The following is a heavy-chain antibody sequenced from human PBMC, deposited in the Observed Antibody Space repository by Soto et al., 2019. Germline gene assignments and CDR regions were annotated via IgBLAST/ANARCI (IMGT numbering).Heavy chain of an antibody. V-gene: IGHV1-8*01. CDR2: MNPNSGNT. Sequence: ASVKVSCKASGCTFTSYDINWVRQATGQGLEWMGWMNPNSGNTGYAQKFQGRVTMTRNTSISTAYMELSSLRSEDTAVYYCARGLLLWFGEKSYAFDIWGQGTMVTVSS. CDR1: GCTFTSYD. D-gene: IGHD3-10*01. J-gene: IGHJ3*02. CDR3: ARGLLLWFGEKSYAFDI.